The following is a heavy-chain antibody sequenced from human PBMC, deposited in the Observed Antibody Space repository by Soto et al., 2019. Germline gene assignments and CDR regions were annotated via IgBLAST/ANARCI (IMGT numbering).Heavy chain of an antibody. Sequence: GGPVKVSCKTSGFSFTSNHIHWLRQAPGQGLEWMGVINPSLGRANYAQKFQDRVAMTWDTSTTTVYMELSGLRSDDTAVYYCARAPYSSTSFFFDYWGQGALVTVSS. CDR3: ARAPYSSTSFFFDY. V-gene: IGHV1-46*01. CDR2: INPSLGRA. J-gene: IGHJ4*02. CDR1: GFSFTSNH. D-gene: IGHD6-6*01.